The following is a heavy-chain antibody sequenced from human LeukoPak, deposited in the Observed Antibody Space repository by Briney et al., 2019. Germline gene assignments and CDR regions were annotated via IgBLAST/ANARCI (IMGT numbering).Heavy chain of an antibody. D-gene: IGHD3-3*01. CDR1: GGSISSYY. CDR3: ARVDYDFWSGFDP. CDR2: IYYSGST. Sequence: PSETLSLTCTVSGGSISSYYWSWIRQPPGKGLEWIGYIYYSGSTNYNPSLKSRVTISVDTSKNQFSLKLSSVTAADTAVYYCARVDYDFWSGFDPWGQGTLVTVSS. J-gene: IGHJ5*02. V-gene: IGHV4-59*01.